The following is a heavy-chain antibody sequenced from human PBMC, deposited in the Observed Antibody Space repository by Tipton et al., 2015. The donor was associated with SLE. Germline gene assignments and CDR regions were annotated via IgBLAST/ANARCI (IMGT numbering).Heavy chain of an antibody. CDR3: ARGSGGSSSDAFDI. CDR2: IYYSGST. CDR1: GGSISSYY. Sequence: TLSLTCTVSGGSISSYYWSWIRQPPGKGLEWIGYIYYSGSTNYNPSPKSRVTISVDTSKNQFSLKLSSVTAADTAVYYCARGSGGSSSDAFDIWGQGTMVTVSS. V-gene: IGHV4-59*01. D-gene: IGHD6-6*01. J-gene: IGHJ3*02.